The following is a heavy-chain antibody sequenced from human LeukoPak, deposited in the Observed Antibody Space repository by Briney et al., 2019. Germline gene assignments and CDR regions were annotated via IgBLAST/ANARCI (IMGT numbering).Heavy chain of an antibody. CDR1: GFTFDDYA. J-gene: IGHJ3*02. D-gene: IGHD6-19*01. V-gene: IGHV3-9*01. CDR2: ISWNSGSI. Sequence: GGSLRLSCAASGFTFDDYAMHWVRQAPGKGLEWVSGISWNSGSIGYADSVKGRFTISRDNAKNSLYLQMNSLRAEDTALYYCAKAYRRSGWYPYDAFDIWGQGTMVTVSS. CDR3: AKAYRRSGWYPYDAFDI.